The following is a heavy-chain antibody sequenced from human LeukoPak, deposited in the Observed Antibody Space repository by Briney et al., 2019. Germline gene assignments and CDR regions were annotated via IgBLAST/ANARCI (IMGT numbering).Heavy chain of an antibody. CDR3: ARGLGDSSWPLYYYYYMDV. D-gene: IGHD6-13*01. CDR1: GYSFTSYW. V-gene: IGHV5-51*01. J-gene: IGHJ6*03. CDR2: IYPGDSDT. Sequence: GESLQISCKGSGYSFTSYWIGWVRQLPGKGLEWMGIIYPGDSDTRYSPSFQGQVTISADKSTSTAYLQWSSLKASDTAMYYCARGLGDSSWPLYYYYYMDVWGNGTTVTVSS.